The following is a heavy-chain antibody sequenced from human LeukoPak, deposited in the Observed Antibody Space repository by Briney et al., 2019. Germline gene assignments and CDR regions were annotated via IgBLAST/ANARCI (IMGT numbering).Heavy chain of an antibody. J-gene: IGHJ4*02. CDR1: GFTFNIYA. Sequence: GGSLRLSCAASGFTFNIYAMSWLRQAPGKGLEWVSAISTSGGSTYYADSVKGRFTISRDNSKNTLYLQMNSVRAEDTAVYYCEKDAMDNILTGYYLDDWGQGTPVTVSS. D-gene: IGHD3-9*01. V-gene: IGHV3-23*01. CDR3: EKDAMDNILTGYYLDD. CDR2: ISTSGGST.